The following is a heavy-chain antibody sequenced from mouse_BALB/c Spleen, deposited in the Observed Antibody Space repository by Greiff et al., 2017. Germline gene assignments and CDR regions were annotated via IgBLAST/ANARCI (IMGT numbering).Heavy chain of an antibody. CDR1: GYTFTDYY. D-gene: IGHD3-3*01. J-gene: IGHJ3*01. CDR3: AREGGRAWFAY. V-gene: IGHV1-77*01. CDR2: IYPGSGNT. Sequence: QVQLQQSGAELARPGASVKLSCKASGYTFTDYYINWVKQRTGQGLEWIGEIYPGSGNTYYNEKFKGKATLTADKSSSTAYMQLSSLTSEDSAVYFCAREGGRAWFAYWGQGTLVTVSA.